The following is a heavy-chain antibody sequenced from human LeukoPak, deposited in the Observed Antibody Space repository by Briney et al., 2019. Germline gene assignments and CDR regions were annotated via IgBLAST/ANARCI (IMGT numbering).Heavy chain of an antibody. V-gene: IGHV3-33*06. CDR3: SKDTPFGGY. Sequence: GRSLRLSCVASGLRFRNYGMHWVRQAPGKGLEWVAVIWYDGGNQYYVDSVKGRFTVSRDNAKNTLYLQMNSLRAEDTAVYYCSKDTPFGGYWGQGTLVTVSS. CDR1: GLRFRNYG. CDR2: IWYDGGNQ. J-gene: IGHJ4*02. D-gene: IGHD3-16*01.